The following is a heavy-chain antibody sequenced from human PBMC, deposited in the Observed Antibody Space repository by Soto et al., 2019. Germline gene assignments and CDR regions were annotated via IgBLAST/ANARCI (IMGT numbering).Heavy chain of an antibody. CDR1: GFTFSNCA. D-gene: IGHD1-26*01. V-gene: IGHV3-23*01. CDR3: AKAIEGAWEPNDY. J-gene: IGHJ4*02. CDR2: ISRAGSNI. Sequence: EVQLLESGGGVVQPGGSLRLSCAASGFTFSNCAMKWVRQAPGKGLEWVSDISRAGSNIYYADSVKGRFTISRDNSKNTLYLQMNSLSAGDTAVYYCAKAIEGAWEPNDYWGQGTLVTVSS.